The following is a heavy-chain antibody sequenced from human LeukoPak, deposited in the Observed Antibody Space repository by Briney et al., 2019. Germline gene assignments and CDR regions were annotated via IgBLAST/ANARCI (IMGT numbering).Heavy chain of an antibody. V-gene: IGHV3-48*01. Sequence: GGSLRLSCAASGFTFSTYSINWVRQAPGKGLEWVSYISSRSSTIYYADSVKGRFTISRDNTKNSLYLQMNSLRAEDTAVYYCAREYSSSSGRAFDIWGQGTMVTVSS. CDR2: ISSRSSTI. CDR3: AREYSSSSGRAFDI. D-gene: IGHD6-6*01. CDR1: GFTFSTYS. J-gene: IGHJ3*02.